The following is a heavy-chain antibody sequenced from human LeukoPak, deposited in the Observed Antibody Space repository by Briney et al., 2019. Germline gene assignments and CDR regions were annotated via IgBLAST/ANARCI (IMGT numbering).Heavy chain of an antibody. Sequence: GGSLRLSCATSGFTFSSNVIHWVRQARGKGLEWVAVISHDGSNKYYADSVKGRFTISRDNSKDTLYLQMNSLRVEDTAVYYCASVGGYDPLFDYWGQGTLVTVSS. CDR2: ISHDGSNK. J-gene: IGHJ4*02. D-gene: IGHD5-12*01. CDR1: GFTFSSNV. V-gene: IGHV3-30-3*01. CDR3: ASVGGYDPLFDY.